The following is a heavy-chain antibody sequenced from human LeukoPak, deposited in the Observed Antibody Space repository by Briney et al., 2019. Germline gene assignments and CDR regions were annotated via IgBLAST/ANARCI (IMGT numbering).Heavy chain of an antibody. CDR3: AAINIAQLPIRVY. V-gene: IGHV3-30*02. D-gene: IGHD5-24*01. J-gene: IGHJ4*02. CDR2: IRYDGSDK. CDR1: GFTFSGYG. Sequence: PGGSLSLSCAPSGFTFSGYGMHCVRDAPGKGVECVSFIRYDGSDKYYADSVKGRFTISRDNSKNTLYLQMNSLRVEDTAVYYCAAINIAQLPIRVYWGQGTLVTVSS.